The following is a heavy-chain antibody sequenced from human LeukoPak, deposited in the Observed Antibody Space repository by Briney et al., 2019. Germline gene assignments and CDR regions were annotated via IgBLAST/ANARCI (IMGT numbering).Heavy chain of an antibody. D-gene: IGHD3-22*01. CDR1: GGSISSGDYY. J-gene: IGHJ3*02. V-gene: IGHV4-30-4*01. CDR2: IYYSGST. Sequence: SGTLSLTCAVSGGSISSGDYYWSWIRQPPGKGLEWIGYIYYSGSTYYNPSLKSRVTISVDTSKNQFSLKLSSVTAADTAVYYCAREGRYYYDSMSAFDIWGQGTMVTVSS. CDR3: AREGRYYYDSMSAFDI.